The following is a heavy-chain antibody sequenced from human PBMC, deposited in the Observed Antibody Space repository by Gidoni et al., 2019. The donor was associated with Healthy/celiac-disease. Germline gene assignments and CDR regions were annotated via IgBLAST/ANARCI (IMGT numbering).Heavy chain of an antibody. CDR3: ARLDSGCSGGSCYYYYGMDV. D-gene: IGHD2-15*01. Sequence: QLQLQESGPGLVKPSETLSLTCTVPGGSISSSSYYWGWIRQPPGKGLEWIGSIYYSGSTYYNPSLKRRVTISVDTSKNQFSLKLSSVTAADTAVYYCARLDSGCSGGSCYYYYGMDVWGQGTTVTVSS. J-gene: IGHJ6*02. CDR1: GGSISSSSYY. CDR2: IYYSGST. V-gene: IGHV4-39*01.